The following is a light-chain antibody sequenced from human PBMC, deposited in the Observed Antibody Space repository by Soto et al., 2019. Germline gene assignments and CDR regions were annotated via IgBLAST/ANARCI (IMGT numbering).Light chain of an antibody. CDR2: AAS. V-gene: IGKV3-15*01. Sequence: EIVMTQSPATLSVFPGERATLSCRASQSVSRNLAWYQQKPGQAPRLLIYAASTRATGIPARFSGSGSGTEFTLTISSLQSEDFAVYYCQHYHNWLLLTFGGGTRVEIK. CDR3: QHYHNWLLLT. J-gene: IGKJ4*01. CDR1: QSVSRN.